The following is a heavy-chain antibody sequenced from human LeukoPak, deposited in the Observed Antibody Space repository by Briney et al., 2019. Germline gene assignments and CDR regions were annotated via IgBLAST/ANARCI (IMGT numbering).Heavy chain of an antibody. CDR2: IYYSGST. Sequence: PSETLSLTCTVSGGSISSSSYYWGWIRQPPGKGLEWIGSIYYSGSTYYNPSLKSRVTISVDTSKNQFSLKLSSVTAADTAVYYCARVSLRAKEFDCWGQGTLVTVSS. CDR3: ARVSLRAKEFDC. CDR1: GGSISSSSYY. J-gene: IGHJ4*02. V-gene: IGHV4-39*07. D-gene: IGHD4/OR15-4a*01.